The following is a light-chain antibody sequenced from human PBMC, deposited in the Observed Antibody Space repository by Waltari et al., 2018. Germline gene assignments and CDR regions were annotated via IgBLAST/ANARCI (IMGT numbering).Light chain of an antibody. CDR1: SSDVGNDNR. J-gene: IGLJ2*01. Sequence: QSALTQPPSVSGSPGQSVTISCTGTSSDVGNDNRVSWYQQPPGTAPTVVIYEVNKRPPGVPDRFSGSNSGNTAYLTISGLQAEDEADYYCSSYTSSTTFVFGGGTKLAVL. CDR3: SSYTSSTTFV. CDR2: EVN. V-gene: IGLV2-18*02.